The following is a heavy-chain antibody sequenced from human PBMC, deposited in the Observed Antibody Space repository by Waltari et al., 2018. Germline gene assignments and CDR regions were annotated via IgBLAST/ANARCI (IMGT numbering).Heavy chain of an antibody. J-gene: IGHJ4*02. Sequence: QVQLVQSGAEVKKPGASVKVSCKASGYTLTGYYMHWVRQAPGQGLEWMGRINPNSGGTNYAQKFQGRVTMTRDTSISTAYMELSRLRSDDTAVYYCARSIYYYDSSGYSVTDYWGQGTLVTVSS. V-gene: IGHV1-2*06. CDR2: INPNSGGT. CDR1: GYTLTGYY. CDR3: ARSIYYYDSSGYSVTDY. D-gene: IGHD3-22*01.